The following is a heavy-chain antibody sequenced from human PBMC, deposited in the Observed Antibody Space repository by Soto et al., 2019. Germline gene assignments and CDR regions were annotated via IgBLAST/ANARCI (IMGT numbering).Heavy chain of an antibody. CDR3: ASGNYYNGMDV. V-gene: IGHV3-7*01. D-gene: IGHD3-10*01. J-gene: IGHJ6*02. CDR2: IKKDGSEQ. Sequence: PGGSLRLSCAASGFTFSNYWMTWVRQAPGKGLEWVANIKKDGSEQYYVDSVKGRFTVSRDNAKNSVELQMNSLRPEDTAVYYCASGNYYNGMDVWGQGTTVTVS. CDR1: GFTFSNYW.